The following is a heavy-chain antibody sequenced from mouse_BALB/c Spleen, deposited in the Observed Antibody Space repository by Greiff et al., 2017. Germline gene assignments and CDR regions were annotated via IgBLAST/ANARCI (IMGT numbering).Heavy chain of an antibody. CDR2: ISSGSSTI. D-gene: IGHD1-1*01. V-gene: IGHV5-17*02. CDR1: GFTFSSFG. J-gene: IGHJ2*01. CDR3: ARYYGSSYGFDY. Sequence: EVMLVESGGGLVQPGGSRKLSCAASGFTFSSFGMHWVRQAPEKGLEWVAYISSGSSTIYYADTVKGRFTISIDNPKNTLFLQMTSLRSEDTAMYYCARYYGSSYGFDYWGQGTTLTVSS.